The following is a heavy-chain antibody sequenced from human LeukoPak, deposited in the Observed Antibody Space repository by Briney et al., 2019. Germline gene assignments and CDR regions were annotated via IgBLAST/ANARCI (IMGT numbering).Heavy chain of an antibody. Sequence: TSETLSLTCTVSGGSISSSSYYWGWIRQPPGKGLEWIGSIYYSGSTYYNPSLKSRVTISVDTSKNQFSLKLSSVTAADTAVYYCARVRGNDYWGQGTLVTVSS. CDR2: IYYSGST. CDR1: GGSISSSSYY. CDR3: ARVRGNDY. V-gene: IGHV4-39*01. D-gene: IGHD3-16*01. J-gene: IGHJ4*02.